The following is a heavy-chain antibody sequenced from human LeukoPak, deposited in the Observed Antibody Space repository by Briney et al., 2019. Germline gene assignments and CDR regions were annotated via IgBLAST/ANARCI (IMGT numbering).Heavy chain of an antibody. CDR1: GFTFSSYA. J-gene: IGHJ4*02. Sequence: GGSLRLSCAASGFTFSSYAMNWVRQAPGKGLEWASAISGSGGKTYYAGSVKGRFTISRDNSKNTLYLQMNSLRVDDTAVYYCAKETTVTTYGAPFEYWGQGTLVTVSS. D-gene: IGHD4-17*01. CDR2: ISGSGGKT. CDR3: AKETTVTTYGAPFEY. V-gene: IGHV3-23*01.